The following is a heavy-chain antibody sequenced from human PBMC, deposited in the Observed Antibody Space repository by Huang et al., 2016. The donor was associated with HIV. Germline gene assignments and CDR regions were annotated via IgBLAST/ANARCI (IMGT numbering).Heavy chain of an antibody. V-gene: IGHV1-18*01. D-gene: IGHD5-18*01. CDR3: ARGGGRQLWLLGYYYMDV. CDR1: GYTFSSFG. CDR2: ISVYNGNT. Sequence: QVQLVQSGAEVKKPGASVKVSCKASGYTFSSFGISWGRQAPGQGLEWVGWISVYNGNTKCAQKFQGRLTMTTDTSTSTAYMELRSLRSDDTVVYYCARGGGRQLWLLGYYYMDVWGNGTTVTVSS. J-gene: IGHJ6*03.